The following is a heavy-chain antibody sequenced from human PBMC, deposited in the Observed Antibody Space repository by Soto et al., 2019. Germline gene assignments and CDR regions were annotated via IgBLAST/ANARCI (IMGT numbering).Heavy chain of an antibody. Sequence: GGSLRLSCAASGFTFYNYWMSWVRQAPGKGLERVANIKQDGSEKYYVDSVKGRFTISRDNAKNSVYLQMNSLRAEDTAVYYCARDSANAILNYYYYYMDVWGKGTTVTVSS. J-gene: IGHJ6*03. D-gene: IGHD6-25*01. CDR3: ARDSANAILNYYYYYMDV. V-gene: IGHV3-7*01. CDR1: GFTFYNYW. CDR2: IKQDGSEK.